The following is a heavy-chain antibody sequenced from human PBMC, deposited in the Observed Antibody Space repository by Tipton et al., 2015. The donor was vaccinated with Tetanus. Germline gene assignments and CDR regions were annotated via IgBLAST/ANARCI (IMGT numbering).Heavy chain of an antibody. D-gene: IGHD3-9*01. CDR2: VYYSGST. Sequence: TLSLTCTVSGGSFSDGAYYWSWIRQPPGKGLEWIGYVYYSGSTNYNPSLKSRVTISVDTSKNQFSLNLSSVTAADTAVYYCARSGYYSRAYYHYRMDVWGQGTTVTVS. J-gene: IGHJ6*02. CDR3: ARSGYYSRAYYHYRMDV. V-gene: IGHV4-61*08. CDR1: GGSFSDGAYY.